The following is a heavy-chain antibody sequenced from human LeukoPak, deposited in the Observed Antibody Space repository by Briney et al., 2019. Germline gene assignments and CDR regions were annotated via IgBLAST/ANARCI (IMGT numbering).Heavy chain of an antibody. V-gene: IGHV1-69*13. CDR1: GGTFSSYA. Sequence: GASVKVSCKASGGTFSSYAISWVRQAPGQGLEWMGGIIPIFGTANYAQKFQGRVTITADESTSTVYMELSSLRSEDTAVYYCARTSLTHPRAFDIWGQGTMVTVSS. CDR2: IIPIFGTA. CDR3: ARTSLTHPRAFDI. J-gene: IGHJ3*02.